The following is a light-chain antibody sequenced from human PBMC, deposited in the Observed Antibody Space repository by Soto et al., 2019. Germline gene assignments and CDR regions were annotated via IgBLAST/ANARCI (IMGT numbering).Light chain of an antibody. CDR2: IAS. J-gene: IGKJ5*01. V-gene: IGKV1-39*01. CDR1: QSISDY. CDR3: QQDYSIPIT. Sequence: DIQMTQSPSSLSASVGDRVTITCRASQSISDYLNWYQQKPGKAPKLLIYIASNVQSGVPSRFSGRGYGNDFPIPIRSMQPEDFPTYYCQQDYSIPITFGRGTRLEIK.